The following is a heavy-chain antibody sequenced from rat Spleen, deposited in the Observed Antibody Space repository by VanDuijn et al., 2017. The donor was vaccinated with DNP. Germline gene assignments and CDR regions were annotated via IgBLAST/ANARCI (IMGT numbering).Heavy chain of an antibody. V-gene: IGHV5-46*01. CDR3: TRELNYGGWRGVMDA. D-gene: IGHD1-11*01. CDR2: ISSSGVNT. J-gene: IGHJ4*01. CDR1: GFTFSSFP. Sequence: EVQLVESGGDLVQPGRSMKLSCAASGFTFSSFPMAWVRQAPTKGLEWVATISSSGVNTYYRDSVKGRFTISRDSAKSTLYLQMNSLRSEDTATYYCTRELNYGGWRGVMDAWGQGASVTVSS.